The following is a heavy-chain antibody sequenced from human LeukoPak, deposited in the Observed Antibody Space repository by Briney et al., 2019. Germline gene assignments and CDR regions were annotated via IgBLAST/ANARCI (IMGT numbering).Heavy chain of an antibody. CDR2: INPSGGST. CDR1: GYTFTSYG. CDR3: ARRDRDGYNFFAY. J-gene: IGHJ4*02. D-gene: IGHD5-24*01. Sequence: GASVKVSCKASGYTFTSYGISWVRQAPGQGLEWMGIINPSGGSTSYAQKFQGRVTMTRDTSTSTVYMELSSLRSEDTAVYYCARRDRDGYNFFAYWGQGTLVTVSS. V-gene: IGHV1-46*01.